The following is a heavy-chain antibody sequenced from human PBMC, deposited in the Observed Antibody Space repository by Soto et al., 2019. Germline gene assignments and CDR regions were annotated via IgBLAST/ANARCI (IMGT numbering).Heavy chain of an antibody. J-gene: IGHJ4*02. Sequence: QVQLQQSGAGLLKPSETLSLTCAVYGESFSGYIWTWIRQTPGKGLQWIGQINHSGSAYYNPSLKSRVPISVHTSNSQFSLELSSVTAADTAVYYCARGLITGSHYSGGWYYFDSWGQGTQVTVSS. V-gene: IGHV4-34*01. CDR3: ARGLITGSHYSGGWYYFDS. CDR1: GESFSGYI. CDR2: INHSGSA. D-gene: IGHD6-19*01.